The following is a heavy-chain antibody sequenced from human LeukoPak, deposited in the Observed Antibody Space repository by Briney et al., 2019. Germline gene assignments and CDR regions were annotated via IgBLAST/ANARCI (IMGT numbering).Heavy chain of an antibody. Sequence: PSETLSLTCTVSGGSISSSSYYWGWIRQPPGKGLEWIGNIHYSGSTYYNPSLKSRVTISVDTSKNQFSLKLSSVTAADTAVYYCARDLGWFPHWGQGTLVTVSS. CDR2: IHYSGST. V-gene: IGHV4-39*07. J-gene: IGHJ5*02. CDR1: GGSISSSSYY. CDR3: ARDLGWFPH.